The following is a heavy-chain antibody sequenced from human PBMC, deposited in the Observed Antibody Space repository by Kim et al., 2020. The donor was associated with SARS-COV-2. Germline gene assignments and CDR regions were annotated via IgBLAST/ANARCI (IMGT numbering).Heavy chain of an antibody. CDR2: INTNTGNP. Sequence: ASVKVSCKASGYTFTSYAMNWVRQAPGQGLEWMGWINTNTGNPTYAQGFTGRFVFSLDTSVSTAYLQISSLKAEDTAVYYCARNPPHTIYYYYGMDVWGQGTTVTVSS. V-gene: IGHV7-4-1*02. D-gene: IGHD3-10*01. J-gene: IGHJ6*02. CDR1: GYTFTSYA. CDR3: ARNPPHTIYYYYGMDV.